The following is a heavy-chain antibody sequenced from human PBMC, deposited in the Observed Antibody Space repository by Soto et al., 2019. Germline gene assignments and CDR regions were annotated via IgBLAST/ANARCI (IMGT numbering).Heavy chain of an antibody. CDR1: GYTFVNYE. CDR2: MNPHSGDT. CDR3: ARQQAMDY. Sequence: ASVKVSCKASGYTFVNYEINWVRQATGQGLEWLGWMNPHSGDTFYAQNFQGRVTMTRNTSITTAYMELNSLKSEDTAVYYCARQQAMDYWGQGTLVTVSS. V-gene: IGHV1-8*01. J-gene: IGHJ4*02.